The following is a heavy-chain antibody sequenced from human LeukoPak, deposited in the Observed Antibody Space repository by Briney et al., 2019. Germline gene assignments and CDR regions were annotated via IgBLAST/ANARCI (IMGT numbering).Heavy chain of an antibody. CDR2: INAGNGNT. V-gene: IGHV1-3*01. J-gene: IGHJ4*02. Sequence: GASVKVSCKASGYTFTSYAMHWVRQAPGQRLEWMGWINAGNGNTKYSQKFQGRVTITRDTSASTAYMELSSLRSEDTAVYYCARCFDGSGSYPFYWGQGTLVTVSS. CDR1: GYTFTSYA. D-gene: IGHD3-10*01. CDR3: ARCFDGSGSYPFY.